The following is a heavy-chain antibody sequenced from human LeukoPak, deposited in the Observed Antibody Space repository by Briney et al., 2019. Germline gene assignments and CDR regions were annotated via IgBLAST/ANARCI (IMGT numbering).Heavy chain of an antibody. CDR1: GGSLSGYY. J-gene: IGHJ4*02. CDR2: INHSGRT. D-gene: IGHD3-22*01. V-gene: IGHV4-34*01. Sequence: SETLSLTCAVYGGSLSGYYWSWIRQPPGKGLDWIGDINHSGRTNNNPSLKSRVTISVDTSKNQFSLKLSPVTAADTAVYYCARLRRYYYDSSGPPDYWGQGTLVTVSS. CDR3: ARLRRYYYDSSGPPDY.